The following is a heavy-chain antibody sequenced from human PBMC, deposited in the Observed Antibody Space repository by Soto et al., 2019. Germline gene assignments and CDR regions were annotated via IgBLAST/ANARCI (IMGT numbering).Heavy chain of an antibody. CDR2: ITAGNSDT. J-gene: IGHJ4*02. CDR3: ARGYGTDY. Sequence: QVQLVQSGAEVKKPGASVRVSCKASGYTFTTFAMHWVRQTPGQRPEWMGWITAGNSDTRYSPKFQGRVTITRDTSASTAYMDLHRLTSEDTAVYYCARGYGTDYWGQGTLVTVSS. D-gene: IGHD5-18*01. V-gene: IGHV1-3*01. CDR1: GYTFTTFA.